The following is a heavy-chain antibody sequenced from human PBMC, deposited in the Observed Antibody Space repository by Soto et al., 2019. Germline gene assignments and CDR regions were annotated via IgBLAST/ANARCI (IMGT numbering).Heavy chain of an antibody. CDR2: IYYSGST. CDR1: GGSISSSSYY. V-gene: IGHV4-39*01. D-gene: IGHD3-22*01. Sequence: SETLSLTCTASGGSISSSSYYWGWIRQPPGKGLEWIGSIYYSGSTYYNPSLKSRVTISVDTSKNQFSLKLSSVTAADTAVYYCARSTHYYDSSGPLTEYFDYWGQGTLVTVSS. J-gene: IGHJ4*02. CDR3: ARSTHYYDSSGPLTEYFDY.